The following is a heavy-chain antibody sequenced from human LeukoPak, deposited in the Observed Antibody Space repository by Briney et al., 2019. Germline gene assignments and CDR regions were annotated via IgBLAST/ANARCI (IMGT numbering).Heavy chain of an antibody. CDR2: ISGSGGST. Sequence: TGGSLRLSCAASGFSFSSSAMTWVRQAPGKGLEWVSGISGSGGSTYDADSVKGRLTISRDNSKNTLDLQMNSLRVEDTAVYYCARGKRLTKHFDYWGQGTLVTVSS. J-gene: IGHJ4*02. D-gene: IGHD5-12*01. CDR3: ARGKRLTKHFDY. CDR1: GFSFSSSA. V-gene: IGHV3-23*01.